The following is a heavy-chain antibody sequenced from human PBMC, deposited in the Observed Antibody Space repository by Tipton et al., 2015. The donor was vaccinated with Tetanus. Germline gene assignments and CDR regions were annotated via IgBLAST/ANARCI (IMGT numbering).Heavy chain of an antibody. CDR3: GRDRLSSWYYYYGMDV. CDR2: ISGSGGST. Sequence: AASGFTFTNHAINWVRQAPGKGLEWVSAISGSGGSTYYADSVKGRFTVSRDNSKNTLCLQMNSLRADDTAVYYCGRDRLSSWYYYYGMDVWGQGTTVTASS. J-gene: IGHJ6*02. CDR1: GFTFTNHA. V-gene: IGHV3-23*01. D-gene: IGHD2-2*01.